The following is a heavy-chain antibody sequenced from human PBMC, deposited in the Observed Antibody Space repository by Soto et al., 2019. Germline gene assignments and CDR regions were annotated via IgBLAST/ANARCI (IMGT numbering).Heavy chain of an antibody. D-gene: IGHD2-2*02. V-gene: IGHV3-43*01. J-gene: IGHJ4*02. CDR2: ISWDGIST. CDR1: GFIFDDYT. Sequence: EVQLVESGGVVVQPGGSLRLSCAASGFIFDDYTMHWVRQAPGKGLEWVSVISWDGISTYYADSVKGRFTISRDNNKNSLYLQMTGLRTEDTALYYCPTNRVPAAIRGSFDYWGQGTLVTVSS. CDR3: PTNRVPAAIRGSFDY.